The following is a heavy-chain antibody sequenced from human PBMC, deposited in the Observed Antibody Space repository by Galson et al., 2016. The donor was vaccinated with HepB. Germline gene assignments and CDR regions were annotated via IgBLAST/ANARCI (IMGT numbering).Heavy chain of an antibody. D-gene: IGHD3-9*01. Sequence: SVKVSCKASGYTFTTYAMHWVRQAPGQRLEWMGWINAGNGNTKYSKKFQGRVTITRDTSASTAYMDLSSLRSEDTAVYYGARNLRGYDILTGYPRAWFDPWGQGTLVTVSS. V-gene: IGHV1-3*01. J-gene: IGHJ5*02. CDR3: ARNLRGYDILTGYPRAWFDP. CDR2: INAGNGNT. CDR1: GYTFTTYA.